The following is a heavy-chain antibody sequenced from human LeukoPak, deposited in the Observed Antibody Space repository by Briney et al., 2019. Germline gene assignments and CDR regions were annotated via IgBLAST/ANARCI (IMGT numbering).Heavy chain of an antibody. CDR3: ATSKAVAGTNAFDI. Sequence: GGSLRLSCAASGFTVSSNYMSWVRQAPGKGLEWVSVIYSGGSTYYADSVKGRFTISRDNSKNTLYLQMNSLRAEDTAVYYCATSKAVAGTNAFDIWGQGTMVPVSS. CDR2: IYSGGST. D-gene: IGHD6-19*01. V-gene: IGHV3-66*02. CDR1: GFTVSSNY. J-gene: IGHJ3*02.